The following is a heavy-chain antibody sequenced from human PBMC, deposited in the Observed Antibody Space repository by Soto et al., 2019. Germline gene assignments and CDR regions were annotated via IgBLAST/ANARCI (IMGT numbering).Heavy chain of an antibody. CDR1: WFNFVVAG. CDR2: VKNGGTT. J-gene: IGHJ4*02. D-gene: IGHD2-15*01. V-gene: IGHV3-15*01. CDR3: AADTPGFGQGEFEY. Sequence: GSQRLCNGASWFNFVVAGGRWVRQATGKGMEWVGHVKNGGTTDYAAPVKGRFTISRDDSQNMVYLQMSRLKTEDTAVYYCAADTPGFGQGEFEYWGQGAQVTGSS.